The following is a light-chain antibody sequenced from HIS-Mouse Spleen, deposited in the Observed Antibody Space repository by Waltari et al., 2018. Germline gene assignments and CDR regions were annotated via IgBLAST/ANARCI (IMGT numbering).Light chain of an antibody. J-gene: IGLJ2*01. CDR1: SSDVGGYNY. Sequence: QSALTQPRPVSGSPGQSVTISCTGTSSDVGGYNYVPWYQQHPGKAPKLMIYDVSKRPSGVPDRFSGSKSGNTASLTISGLQAEDEADYYCQVWDSSSDHVVFGGGTKLTVL. CDR2: DVS. V-gene: IGLV2-11*01. CDR3: QVWDSSSDHVV.